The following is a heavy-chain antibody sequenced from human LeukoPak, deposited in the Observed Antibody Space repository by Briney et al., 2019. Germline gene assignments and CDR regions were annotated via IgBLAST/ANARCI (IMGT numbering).Heavy chain of an antibody. CDR2: RKRKPNGGTP. Sequence: GRCITLSCPASAFIFSNAWMGWVRQAHGRGREWVGRRKRKPNGGTPDCAAPVKRRLTIPRDDQKNTLYMEMYSLKSEDRTVSYCTALGYPQYFDHWGQGTLVTVSS. V-gene: IGHV3-15*01. J-gene: IGHJ4*02. D-gene: IGHD2-15*01. CDR1: AFIFSNAW. CDR3: TALGYPQYFDH.